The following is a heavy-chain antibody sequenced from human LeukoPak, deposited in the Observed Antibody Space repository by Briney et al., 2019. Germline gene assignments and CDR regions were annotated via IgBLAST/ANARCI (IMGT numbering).Heavy chain of an antibody. D-gene: IGHD5-18*01. CDR1: GYTFTNYY. Sequence: ASVKVSCKASGYTFTNYYMHWVRQAPGQGLEWMGIINPSDGRTSYGQKFQGRVTMTRDTSTSTVYMELSSLRSEDTAVYYCAREIGPRQLHLWASAFDYWGQGTLVAVSS. J-gene: IGHJ4*02. V-gene: IGHV1-46*01. CDR3: AREIGPRQLHLWASAFDY. CDR2: INPSDGRT.